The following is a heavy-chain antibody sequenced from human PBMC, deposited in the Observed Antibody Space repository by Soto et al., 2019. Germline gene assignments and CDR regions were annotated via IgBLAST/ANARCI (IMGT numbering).Heavy chain of an antibody. Sequence: SQTLSLTCAISGDSVSSNGAAWKWIRQSPSRDLEWLGRTYYRSKWYNDYAVSVKSRITINPDTSKSQFSLQLNSVTPEDTAVYYCAIDKHGYFNRGIGFDTWGQGILVTVSS. D-gene: IGHD5-12*01. J-gene: IGHJ5*02. CDR3: AIDKHGYFNRGIGFDT. CDR1: GDSVSSNGAA. CDR2: TYYRSKWYN. V-gene: IGHV6-1*01.